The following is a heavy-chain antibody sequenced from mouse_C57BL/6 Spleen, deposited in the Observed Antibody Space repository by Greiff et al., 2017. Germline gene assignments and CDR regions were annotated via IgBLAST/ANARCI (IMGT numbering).Heavy chain of an antibody. V-gene: IGHV1-4*01. CDR1: GYTFTSYT. CDR3: ARGGLGQAWFAY. Sequence: QVQLQQSGAELARPGASVKMSCKASGYTFTSYTMHWVKQRPGQGLEWIGYINPSSGYTKYNQKFKDKATWTADKSSSTAYMQLSSLTSEDSAVYYCARGGLGQAWFAYWGQGTLVTVSA. CDR2: INPSSGYT. D-gene: IGHD4-1*01. J-gene: IGHJ3*01.